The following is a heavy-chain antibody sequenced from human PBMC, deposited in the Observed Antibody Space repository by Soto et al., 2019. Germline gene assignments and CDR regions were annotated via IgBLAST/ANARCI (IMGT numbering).Heavy chain of an antibody. CDR2: IYYSGNT. D-gene: IGHD2-2*01. V-gene: IGHV4-30-4*01. J-gene: IGHJ4*02. Sequence: PSETLSLTCTVSGGSISSGGSYWGWIRQSPGKGLEWIGYIYYSGNTILNPSLRSRVTLSVDTSKNQFSLNLSSVTAADTAVYYCVRYCSTTTCPFDYWGQGTLVTVSS. CDR1: GGSISSGGSY. CDR3: VRYCSTTTCPFDY.